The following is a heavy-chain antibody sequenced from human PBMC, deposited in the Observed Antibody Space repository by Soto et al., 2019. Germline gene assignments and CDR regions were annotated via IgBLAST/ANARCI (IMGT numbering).Heavy chain of an antibody. J-gene: IGHJ4*02. CDR3: AKELHRSLDY. CDR2: ISYDGSNK. V-gene: IGHV3-30-3*02. D-gene: IGHD2-21*02. CDR1: GFIFSSYA. Sequence: QVQLVESGGGVVQPGRSLRLSCAASGFIFSSYAMHWVRQAPGKGLEWVAVISYDGSNKYYADSVKGRFIISRDNSKNTLYLQVNSLRAEYTAVYYCAKELHRSLDYWGQGTLVTVSS.